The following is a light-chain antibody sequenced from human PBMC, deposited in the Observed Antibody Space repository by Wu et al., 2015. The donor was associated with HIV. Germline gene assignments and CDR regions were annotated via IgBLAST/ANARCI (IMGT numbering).Light chain of an antibody. J-gene: IGKJ2*03. CDR3: QQYGNSRS. CDR2: GAS. V-gene: IGKV3-20*01. Sequence: EIVLTQSPGTLSLSPGERATLSCRASQSVSFSYLAWYQQKPGQAPRLLIYGASNRATGIPDRFSGSGSGTDFTLTISRLEPEDFAVYYCQQYGNSRSFGQGTKLDLK. CDR1: QSVSFSY.